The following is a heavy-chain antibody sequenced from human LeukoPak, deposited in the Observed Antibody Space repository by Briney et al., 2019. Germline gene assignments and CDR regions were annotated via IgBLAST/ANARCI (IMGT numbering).Heavy chain of an antibody. V-gene: IGHV7-4-1*02. Sequence: ASVKVSCKASGYTFTSYAMNWVRQAPGQGLEWMGWINTNTGNPTYAQGFTGRFVFSLDTSVSTAYLQISSLKAEDTAVYYCARDRITMVRGTGDWFDPWGQGTLVTVSS. CDR3: ARDRITMVRGTGDWFDP. CDR1: GYTFTSYA. CDR2: INTNTGNP. D-gene: IGHD3-10*01. J-gene: IGHJ5*02.